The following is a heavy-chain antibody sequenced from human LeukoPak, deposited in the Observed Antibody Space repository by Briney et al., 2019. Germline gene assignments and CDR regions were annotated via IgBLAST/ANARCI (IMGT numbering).Heavy chain of an antibody. V-gene: IGHV4-39*07. Sequence: SETLSLTCTVSGGSISSSSYYWGWIRQPPGKGLEWIGSIYYSGSTYYNPSLKSRVTISVDTSKNQFSLKLSSVTAADTAVYYCARTTYYDILSLARPPPYFQHWGQGTLVTVSS. CDR1: GGSISSSSYY. D-gene: IGHD3-9*01. J-gene: IGHJ1*01. CDR3: ARTTYYDILSLARPPPYFQH. CDR2: IYYSGST.